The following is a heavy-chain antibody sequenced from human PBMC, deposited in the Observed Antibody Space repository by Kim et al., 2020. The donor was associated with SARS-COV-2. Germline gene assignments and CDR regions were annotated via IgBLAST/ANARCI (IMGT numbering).Heavy chain of an antibody. CDR3: AGEMATIYSSYYYGMDV. Sequence: SETLSLTCTVSGGSISSSSYYWGWIRQPPGKGLEWIGSIYYSGSTYYNPSLKSRVTISVDTSKNQFSLKLSSVTAADTAVYYCAGEMATIYSSYYYGMDVWGQGPTVTVSS. J-gene: IGHJ6*02. CDR2: IYYSGST. D-gene: IGHD2-15*01. CDR1: GGSISSSSYY. V-gene: IGHV4-39*07.